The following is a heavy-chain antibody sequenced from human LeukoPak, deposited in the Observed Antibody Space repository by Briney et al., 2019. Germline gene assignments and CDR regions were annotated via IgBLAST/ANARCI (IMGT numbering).Heavy chain of an antibody. CDR2: VSAYTGDT. CDR3: ARSQGGKQAAVDY. J-gene: IGHJ4*02. Sequence: GASVKVSCKASGYTFTNYDINWVRQAPGQGLGWMGWVSAYTGDTNYAQKLQGRVTMTTDTSTSTAYLELRSLRYDDTAVYFCARSQGGKQAAVDYWGQGTLVTVSS. CDR1: GYTFTNYD. V-gene: IGHV1-18*01.